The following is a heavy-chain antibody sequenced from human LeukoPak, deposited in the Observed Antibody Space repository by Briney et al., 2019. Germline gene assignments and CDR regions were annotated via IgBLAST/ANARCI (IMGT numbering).Heavy chain of an antibody. CDR3: ARDGDRVGATTAEYFQH. CDR1: GFTFNTYW. V-gene: IGHV3-74*01. J-gene: IGHJ1*01. CDR2: IRSDGSST. Sequence: GGSLRLSCAASGFTFNTYWMHWVRQAPGKGLVWVSRIRSDGSSTSYADSVRGRFTISRDNAKNSLYLQMNSLRAEDTAVYYCARDGDRVGATTAEYFQHWGQGTLVTVSS. D-gene: IGHD1-26*01.